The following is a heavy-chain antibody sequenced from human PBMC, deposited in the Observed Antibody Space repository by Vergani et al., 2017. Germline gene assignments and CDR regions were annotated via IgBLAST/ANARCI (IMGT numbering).Heavy chain of an antibody. CDR2: MYTSGHT. Sequence: QVQLQESGPGLVKPSQTLSLTCTVSGASVSRGTYYWTWIRQPAGKKLEWIVRMYTSGHTIYNPSLESRVTMSVDTSKNQFSLQLSSVTAADTAVYYCARQKDYYMDVWGKGTTVTVS. V-gene: IGHV4-61*02. CDR3: ARQKDYYMDV. J-gene: IGHJ6*03. CDR1: GASVSRGTYY.